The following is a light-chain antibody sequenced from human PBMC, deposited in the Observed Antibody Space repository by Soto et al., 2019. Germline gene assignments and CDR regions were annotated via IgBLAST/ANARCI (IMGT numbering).Light chain of an antibody. CDR3: QQRSNWPGT. CDR2: DAS. V-gene: IGKV3-11*01. CDR1: QSVGTY. Sequence: EIMFTQSPATLSLSPGERAILSCRASQSVGTYLAWYQQIHGQAPRILIYDASNRDTGIPARFGGSGSGTDCTLTFNCLETEDFEVYYCQQRSNWPGTFGPGTKVDIK. J-gene: IGKJ3*01.